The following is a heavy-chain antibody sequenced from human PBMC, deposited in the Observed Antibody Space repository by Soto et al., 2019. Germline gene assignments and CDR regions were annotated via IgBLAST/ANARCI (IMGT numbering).Heavy chain of an antibody. CDR3: ARDLREYSSSWSLTYNWFDP. CDR2: IYYSGST. J-gene: IGHJ5*02. Sequence: PSETLSLTCTVSGGSISSYYWSWIRQPPGKGLEWIGYIYYSGSTNYNPSLKSRVTISVDTSKNQFSLKLSSVTAADTAVYYCARDLREYSSSWSLTYNWFDPWGQGTLVTVSS. V-gene: IGHV4-59*01. CDR1: GGSISSYY. D-gene: IGHD6-13*01.